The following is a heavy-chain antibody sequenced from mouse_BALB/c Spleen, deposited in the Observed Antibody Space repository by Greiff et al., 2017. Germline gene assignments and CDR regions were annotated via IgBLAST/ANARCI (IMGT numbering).Heavy chain of an antibody. J-gene: IGHJ3*01. V-gene: IGHV2-9*02. CDR3: AREDYGSSSGAY. CDR1: GFSLTSYG. D-gene: IGHD1-1*01. Sequence: VKLVESGPGLVAPSQSLSITCTVSGFSLTSYGVHWVRQPPGKGLEWLGVIWAGGSTNYNSALMSRLSISKDNSKSQVFLKMNSLQTDDTAMYYCAREDYGSSSGAYWGQGTLVTVSA. CDR2: IWAGGST.